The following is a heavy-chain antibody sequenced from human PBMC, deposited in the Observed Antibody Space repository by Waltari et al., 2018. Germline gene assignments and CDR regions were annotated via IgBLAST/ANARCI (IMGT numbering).Heavy chain of an antibody. CDR2: IYYSGIT. V-gene: IGHV4-30-4*08. J-gene: IGHJ5*02. CDR3: ARGGVRFLEWSWKWAWFDP. CDR1: GGSISSGDYY. D-gene: IGHD3-3*01. Sequence: QVQLQESGPGLVKPSQTLSLTCTVSGGSISSGDYYWSWIRQPPGNGLEWIGYIYYSGITYYHPSLKGRVTISVDTSKNQFSLKLSSVTAADTAVYYCARGGVRFLEWSWKWAWFDPWGQGTLVTVSS.